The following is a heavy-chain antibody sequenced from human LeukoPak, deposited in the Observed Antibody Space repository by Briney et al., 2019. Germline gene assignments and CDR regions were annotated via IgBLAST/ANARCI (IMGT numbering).Heavy chain of an antibody. J-gene: IGHJ4*02. CDR3: ARSLSVVAAALSFDY. CDR1: GFSFTSYT. CDR2: IDGGGGST. V-gene: IGHV3-23*01. D-gene: IGHD2-15*01. Sequence: QAGGSLRLSCAASGFSFTSYTMNWVRQAPGKGLEWVSAIDGGGGSTYYADSVKGRFTISRDNSKNTLYLQMNSLRAEDTAVYYCARSLSVVAAALSFDYWGQGTLVTVSS.